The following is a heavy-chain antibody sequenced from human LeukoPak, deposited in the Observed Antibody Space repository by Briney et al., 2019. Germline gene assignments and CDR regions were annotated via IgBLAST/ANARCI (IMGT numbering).Heavy chain of an antibody. CDR1: GFTFSSYG. CDR2: ISGSGGST. Sequence: TGGPLRLSCAASGFTFSSYGMSWVRQAPGKGLEWVSAISGSGGSTYYAGSVKGRFTISRDNSKNTLYLQMNSLRAEDTAVYYCAKDRLEYYYDSSGYGGGPNNWFDPWGQGTLVTVSS. CDR3: AKDRLEYYYDSSGYGGGPNNWFDP. J-gene: IGHJ5*02. D-gene: IGHD3-22*01. V-gene: IGHV3-23*01.